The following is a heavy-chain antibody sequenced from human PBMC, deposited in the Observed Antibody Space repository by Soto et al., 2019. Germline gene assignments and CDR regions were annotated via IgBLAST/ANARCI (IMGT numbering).Heavy chain of an antibody. V-gene: IGHV3-74*01. CDR1: GFTFSSYW. CDR3: TRDIGGKGAY. J-gene: IGHJ4*02. Sequence: EVQLVESGGGLVQPGGSLRLSCAASGFTFSSYWMHWVRHVPGKGLLWVSRIDEYGKTINYADSVRGRFTISRDNARNTLQLEKNSLRPEDTALYYCTRDIGGKGAYWGQGTRVTVSS. D-gene: IGHD3-10*01. CDR2: IDEYGKTI.